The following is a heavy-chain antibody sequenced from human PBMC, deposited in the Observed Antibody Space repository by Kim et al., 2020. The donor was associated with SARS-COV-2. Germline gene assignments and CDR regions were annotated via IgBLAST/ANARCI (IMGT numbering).Heavy chain of an antibody. Sequence: GGSLRLSCAASGFTFSSHWMHWVRQAPGKGLVWASRINSDGSITSYADSVKGRFTISRDKAKSALYLQMNSLRVEDTAVYYCARAKSLVGASFDSWGQG. CDR1: GFTFSSHW. CDR3: ARAKSLVGASFDS. J-gene: IGHJ4*02. V-gene: IGHV3-74*01. CDR2: INSDGSIT. D-gene: IGHD1-26*01.